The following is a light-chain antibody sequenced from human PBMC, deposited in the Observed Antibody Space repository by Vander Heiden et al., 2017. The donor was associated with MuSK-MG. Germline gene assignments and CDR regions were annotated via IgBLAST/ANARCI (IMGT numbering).Light chain of an antibody. Sequence: DIQMTQSPSTLSASVGDRVTITCRASQSISTWLAWYQQRPGKAPKLLIYKASSLESGVPSRFTGSGSGTEFTLTISSLQPDDFATYYCQRDTSYSSTFGQGTKVEI. CDR3: QRDTSYSST. V-gene: IGKV1-5*03. J-gene: IGKJ1*01. CDR2: KAS. CDR1: QSISTW.